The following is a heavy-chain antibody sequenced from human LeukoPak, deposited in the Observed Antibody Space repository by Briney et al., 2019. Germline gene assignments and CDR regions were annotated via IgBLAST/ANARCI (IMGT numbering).Heavy chain of an antibody. CDR1: GGSISSGGYS. CDR3: AKGDPDYYYYGMDV. V-gene: IGHV4-30-2*01. J-gene: IGHJ6*02. CDR2: IYHSGST. Sequence: SETLSLTCAVSGGSISSGGYSWSWIRQPPGKGLEWIGYIYHSGSTYYNPSLKSRVTISVDRSKNQFSLKLSSVTAADTAVYYCAKGDPDYYYYGMDVWGQGTTVTVS.